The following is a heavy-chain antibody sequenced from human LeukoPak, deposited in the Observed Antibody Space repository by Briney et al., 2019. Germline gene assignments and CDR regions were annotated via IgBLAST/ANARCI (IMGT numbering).Heavy chain of an antibody. V-gene: IGHV4-34*01. CDR3: ARGRAGVTAMVRTRYYFDY. CDR2: INHSGST. Sequence: SETLSLTCAVYGGSFSGYYWSWIRQPPGKGLEWIGEINHSGSTNYNPSLKSRVTISVDTSKNQFSLKLSSVTAADTAVYYCARGRAGVTAMVRTRYYFDYWGQGTLVTVSS. CDR1: GGSFSGYY. J-gene: IGHJ4*02. D-gene: IGHD5-18*01.